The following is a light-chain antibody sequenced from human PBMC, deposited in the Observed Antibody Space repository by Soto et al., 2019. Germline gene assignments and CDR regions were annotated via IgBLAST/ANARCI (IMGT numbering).Light chain of an antibody. CDR2: DNS. V-gene: IGLV1-40*01. CDR3: HSYDVSLRGPV. CDR1: RSNIGAGYD. Sequence: QSVLTQPPSLSGAPGQRVTISCTGSRSNIGAGYDVHWYQHLPGTAPKVLIFDNSNRPSGVPDRFSGAKTGTSASLAITGLQDEDEAVYYCHSYDVSLRGPVFGGGTKLTVL. J-gene: IGLJ2*01.